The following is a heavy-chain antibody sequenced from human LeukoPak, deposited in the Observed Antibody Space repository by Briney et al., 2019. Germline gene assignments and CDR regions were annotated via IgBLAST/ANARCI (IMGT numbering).Heavy chain of an antibody. J-gene: IGHJ4*02. CDR1: GGSFSGYY. Sequence: SETLSLTCAVYGGSFSGYYWSWLRQPPGKGLEWLGEINHSGSTNYNPSLKRRVTISVDTSKNQFSLKLSSVTAADTAVYYCARAPQWLAYKHYFDYWGQGTLVTVSS. CDR3: ARAPQWLAYKHYFDY. CDR2: INHSGST. D-gene: IGHD6-19*01. V-gene: IGHV4-34*01.